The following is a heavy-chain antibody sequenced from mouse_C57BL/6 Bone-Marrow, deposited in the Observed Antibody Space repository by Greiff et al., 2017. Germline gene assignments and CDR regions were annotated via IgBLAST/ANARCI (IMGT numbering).Heavy chain of an antibody. CDR3: AREAGYDGYYFWYFDV. CDR2: ILPGSGST. CDR1: GYTFTGYW. V-gene: IGHV1-9*01. Sequence: QVQLQQSGAELMKPGASVKLSCKATGYTFTGYWIEWVKQRPGHGLEWIGEILPGSGSTNYNEKFKGKATFTADTSSNTAYMQLSSLTTEDSAIYYCAREAGYDGYYFWYFDVWGTGTTVTVSS. D-gene: IGHD2-3*01. J-gene: IGHJ1*03.